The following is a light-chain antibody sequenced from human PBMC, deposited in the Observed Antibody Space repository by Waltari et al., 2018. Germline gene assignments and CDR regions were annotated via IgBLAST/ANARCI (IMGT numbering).Light chain of an antibody. CDR3: SSYTSSSTNV. J-gene: IGLJ6*01. V-gene: IGLV2-14*03. CDR1: RSDVGGYNY. CDR2: DVS. Sequence: QSALTQPASVSGSPGQSITISCTGPRSDVGGYNYVSWYQQHPGKAPKLMIYDVSNRPSGVSNRFSGSKSGNTASLTISGLQAEDEADYYCSSYTSSSTNVFGSGTKVTVL.